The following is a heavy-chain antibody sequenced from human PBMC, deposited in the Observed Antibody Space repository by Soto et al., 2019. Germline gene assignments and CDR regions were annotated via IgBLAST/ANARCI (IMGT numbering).Heavy chain of an antibody. V-gene: IGHV4-39*01. Sequence: PSETPSLTCTFSGGSICSSSYDWGWIHQPPGKGLEWIGSIYYSGSTYYNPYIKSRVTISVDTSKNQFSLKLSSVTAAETDVYYCARHPPPTENFDPWGHGTLVNVSS. CDR1: GGSICSSSYD. CDR3: ARHPPPTENFDP. J-gene: IGHJ5*02. CDR2: IYYSGST.